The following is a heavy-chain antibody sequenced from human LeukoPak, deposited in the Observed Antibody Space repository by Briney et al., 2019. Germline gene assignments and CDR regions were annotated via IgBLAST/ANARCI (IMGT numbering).Heavy chain of an antibody. CDR1: GYTLTDYY. Sequence: GASVKVSCKASGYTLTDYYMHWVRQAPGQGLEWMGRINPNSGGTNYAQKFQGRVTMTRDTSISTVYMELSSLRVEDTAVYYCAKNGAYSGYDYIDYWGQGTLVTVSS. D-gene: IGHD5-12*01. J-gene: IGHJ4*02. V-gene: IGHV1-2*06. CDR2: INPNSGGT. CDR3: AKNGAYSGYDYIDY.